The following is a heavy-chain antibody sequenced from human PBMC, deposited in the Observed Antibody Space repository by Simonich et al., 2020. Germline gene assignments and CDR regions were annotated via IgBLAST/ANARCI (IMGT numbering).Heavy chain of an antibody. CDR2: IYYSGST. Sequence: QVQLQESGPGLVKPSETLSLTCTVSGGSISSYYWSWIRQPPGKGLEWIGYIYYSGSTNYNPSLTSRVIISVDTSKNQFSLKRSSVTAADTAVYYCARHKFWGEVVTAIPGYWYFDLCGRGTLVTVSS. D-gene: IGHD2-21*02. CDR1: GGSISSYY. CDR3: ARHKFWGEVVTAIPGYWYFDL. J-gene: IGHJ2*01. V-gene: IGHV4-59*08.